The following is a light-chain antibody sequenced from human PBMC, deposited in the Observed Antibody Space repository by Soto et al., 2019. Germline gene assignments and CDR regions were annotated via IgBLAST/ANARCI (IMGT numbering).Light chain of an antibody. CDR3: CSYAGSSTLGV. Sequence: QSVLTQPASVSGSPGQSITISCTGTSSDVGSYNLVSWYQQHPGKAPKLMIYEGSKRPSGVSNRFSGSKSGNTASLTISGLQAEDEADYYCCSYAGSSTLGVFGTGTKVTVL. CDR2: EGS. V-gene: IGLV2-23*01. CDR1: SSDVGSYNL. J-gene: IGLJ1*01.